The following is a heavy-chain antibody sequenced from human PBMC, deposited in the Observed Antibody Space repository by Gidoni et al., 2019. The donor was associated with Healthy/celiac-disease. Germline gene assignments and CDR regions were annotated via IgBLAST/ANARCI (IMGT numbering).Heavy chain of an antibody. J-gene: IGHJ4*02. Sequence: EVQLVESGGGLVQPGGSLRLSCAASGFTFSSYPMSWVRPAPGKGLGWVSAISGSGGSTYYADSVKGRFTISRDNSKNTLYLQMNSLRAEDTAVYYCAKDWSSPYDSSGYYITYYFDYGGQGTLVTVSS. D-gene: IGHD3-22*01. CDR1: GFTFSSYP. CDR2: ISGSGGST. V-gene: IGHV3-23*04. CDR3: AKDWSSPYDSSGYYITYYFDY.